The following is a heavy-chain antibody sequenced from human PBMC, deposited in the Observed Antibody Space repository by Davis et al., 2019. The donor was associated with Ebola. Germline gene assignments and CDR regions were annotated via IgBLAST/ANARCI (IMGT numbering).Heavy chain of an antibody. CDR2: IRSKANSYAT. Sequence: PGGSLRLSCAASGFTFSGSAMHWVHQASGKGLEWVGRIRSKANSYATAYAASVKGRFTISRDDSKNTAYLQMNSLKTEDTAVYYCTSSASTEDFDYWGQGTLVTVSS. D-gene: IGHD4-17*01. CDR3: TSSASTEDFDY. J-gene: IGHJ4*02. V-gene: IGHV3-73*01. CDR1: GFTFSGSA.